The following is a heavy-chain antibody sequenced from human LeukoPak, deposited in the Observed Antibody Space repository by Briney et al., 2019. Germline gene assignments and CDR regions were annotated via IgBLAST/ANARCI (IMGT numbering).Heavy chain of an antibody. CDR2: IYSDGNT. CDR1: GFTVSSNY. Sequence: GGSLRLSCAASGFTVSSNYISWVRQAPGKGLEWVTVIYSDGNTYYADSVKGPFTISRDNSKNTLYLQMNSLRAEDTAVYYCAKTAVAANYFDYWGQGTLVTVSS. D-gene: IGHD6-19*01. V-gene: IGHV3-53*05. J-gene: IGHJ4*02. CDR3: AKTAVAANYFDY.